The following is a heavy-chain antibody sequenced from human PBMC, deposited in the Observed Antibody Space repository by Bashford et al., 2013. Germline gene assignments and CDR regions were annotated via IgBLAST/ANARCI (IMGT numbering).Heavy chain of an antibody. Sequence: WVRQAPGQGLEWMGWINPNPNSGATKYAEMFQGRVTMTRDTSISTAYMELSSLRSDDTAVYFCARDYCAGDCASFFDLWGRGTWSPSPQ. D-gene: IGHD2-21*02. V-gene: IGHV1-2*02. CDR2: INPNPNSGAT. CDR3: ARDYCAGDCASFFDL. J-gene: IGHJ2*01.